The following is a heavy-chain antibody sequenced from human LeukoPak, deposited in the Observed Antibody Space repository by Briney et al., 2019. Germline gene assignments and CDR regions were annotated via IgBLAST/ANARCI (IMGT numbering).Heavy chain of an antibody. CDR1: GYTFTGYY. CDR3: ARDYYDSSGVPNFDY. V-gene: IGHV1-2*02. CDR2: INPNSGGT. J-gene: IGHJ4*02. D-gene: IGHD3-22*01. Sequence: ASVKVSCKASGYTFTGYYMHWVRQAPGQGLEWMGWINPNSGGTNYAQKFQGRVTMTRDTSISTAYMELSRLRSDDTAVYYCARDYYDSSGVPNFDYWGQGTLVTVSS.